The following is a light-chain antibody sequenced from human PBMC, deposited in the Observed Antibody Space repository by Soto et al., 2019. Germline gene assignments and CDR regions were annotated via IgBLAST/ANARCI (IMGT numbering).Light chain of an antibody. CDR2: GAS. Sequence: EIVLTQSPGTLSLSPGERATLSCRASQSLRYSYLAWYQQKPGQAPRLLIYGASSRATGIADRFSGSGSGTDFTLTISRLEPEDFAVYYCQQYNNWPPLTFGGGTKVEIK. V-gene: IGKV3-20*01. CDR3: QQYNNWPPLT. CDR1: QSLRYSY. J-gene: IGKJ4*01.